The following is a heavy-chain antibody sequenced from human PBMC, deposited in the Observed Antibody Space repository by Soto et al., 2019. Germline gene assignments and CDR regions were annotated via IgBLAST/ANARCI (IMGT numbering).Heavy chain of an antibody. V-gene: IGHV3-15*07. J-gene: IGHJ4*02. CDR3: TTGSDEGY. D-gene: IGHD1-26*01. Sequence: EVQLVESEGGLVKPGGSLRLSCAASGFSFTNAWMNWVRQAPGKGLEWVGRIKTNAEAETTDYSTPVKGRFTISRDDSKNTLYLQLNSLRIEDTAVYYCTTGSDEGYWGQGALVTVSS. CDR2: IKTNAEAETT. CDR1: GFSFTNAW.